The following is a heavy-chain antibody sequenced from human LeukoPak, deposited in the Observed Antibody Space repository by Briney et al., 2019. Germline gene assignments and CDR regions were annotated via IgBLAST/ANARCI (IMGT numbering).Heavy chain of an antibody. CDR2: IYTSGST. Sequence: SETLSLTCTVSGGSMSSSSYYWSWIRQPAGKGLEWIVRIYTSGSTNYNPSLKSRVTMSVDTSKNQFSLKLSSVTAADTAVYYCARDRPGYGGEPVYFDYWGQGTLVTVSS. V-gene: IGHV4-61*02. CDR3: ARDRPGYGGEPVYFDY. CDR1: GGSMSSSSYY. D-gene: IGHD4-23*01. J-gene: IGHJ4*02.